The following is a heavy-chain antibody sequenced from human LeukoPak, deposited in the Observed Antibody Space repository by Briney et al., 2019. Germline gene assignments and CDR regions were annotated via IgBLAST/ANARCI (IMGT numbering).Heavy chain of an antibody. CDR1: GFTFSSYG. CDR2: IRDDGSII. CDR3: AKDPPLCYFDY. J-gene: IGHJ4*02. D-gene: IGHD3-16*01. V-gene: IGHV3-30*02. Sequence: GGSLRLSCAASGFTFSSYGMHWIRQAPGKGVEWVAFIRDDGSIIYNAASVNGRFTISRDNSKNTLYLQMNSLRGDGTAGYYCAKDPPLCYFDYWGQRTLVTVSS.